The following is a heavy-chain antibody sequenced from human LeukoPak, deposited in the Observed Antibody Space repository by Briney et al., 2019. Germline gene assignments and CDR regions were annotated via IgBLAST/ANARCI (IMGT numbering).Heavy chain of an antibody. CDR2: ISSSSSTI. V-gene: IGHV3-48*04. CDR1: GFTFSSYS. CDR3: ARGGPGGWYEVDY. Sequence: PGGSLRLSCAASGFTFSSYSMNWVRQAPGKGLEWVSYISSSSSTIYYADSVKGRFTISRDNAKNSLNLQMNSLRAEDTAVYYCARGGPGGWYEVDYWGQGTLVTVSS. D-gene: IGHD6-19*01. J-gene: IGHJ4*02.